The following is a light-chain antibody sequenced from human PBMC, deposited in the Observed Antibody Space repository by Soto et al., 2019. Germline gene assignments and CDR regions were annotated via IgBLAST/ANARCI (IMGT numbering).Light chain of an antibody. J-gene: IGLJ2*01. CDR2: DNS. Sequence: QSVLTQSSSVSAAAGQKVSISCSGSYSNLGSNFVSWYQHFPGSAPKLVIYDNSQRPSGIPDRFSGCKSGSSATLGITGLQTGDEADYYCGTWDSSLSVVVFGGGTKLTVL. CDR3: GTWDSSLSVVV. CDR1: YSNLGSNF. V-gene: IGLV1-51*01.